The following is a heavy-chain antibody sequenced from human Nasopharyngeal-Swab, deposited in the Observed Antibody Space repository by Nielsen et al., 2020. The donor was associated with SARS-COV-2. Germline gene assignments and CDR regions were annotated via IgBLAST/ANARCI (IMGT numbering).Heavy chain of an antibody. Sequence: GRQAPGQGHEWMGIINPSGGSTSYAQKFQGRVTMTRDTSTSTVYMELSSLRSEDTAVYYCAREDYYDSSGYPPYYYYGMDVWGQGTTVTVSS. D-gene: IGHD3-22*01. V-gene: IGHV1-46*01. CDR3: AREDYYDSSGYPPYYYYGMDV. J-gene: IGHJ6*02. CDR2: INPSGGST.